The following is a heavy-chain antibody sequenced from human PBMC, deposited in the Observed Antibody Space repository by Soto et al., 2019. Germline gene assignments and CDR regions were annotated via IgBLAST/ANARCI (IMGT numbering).Heavy chain of an antibody. CDR2: IYWDDDK. CDR1: GFSLTTSGVG. V-gene: IGHV2-5*02. CDR3: AHRVLRTVFGLVTTTAIYFDF. Sequence: QITLNESGPTQVKPRQTLTLTCTFSGFSLTTSGVGVGWIRQSPGKGPEWLALIYWDDDKRYSPSLKSRLTITKDTSKNQVVLTMADLDPADTATYYCAHRVLRTVFGLVTTTAIYFDFWGQGTPVAVSS. J-gene: IGHJ4*02. D-gene: IGHD3-3*01.